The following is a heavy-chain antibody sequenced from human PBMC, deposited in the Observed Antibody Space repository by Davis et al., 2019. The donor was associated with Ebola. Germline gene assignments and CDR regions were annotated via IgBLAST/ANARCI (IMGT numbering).Heavy chain of an antibody. D-gene: IGHD6-19*01. CDR2: ISGSGGST. J-gene: IGHJ4*02. CDR1: GFTFSSYA. CDR3: ARGIDPVAGGHFDY. V-gene: IGHV3-23*01. Sequence: PGGSLRLSCAASGFTFSSYAMSWVRQAPGKGLEWVSAISGSGGSTYYADSVKGRFTISRDNAKNSLYLQMNSLRDEDTAVYYCARGIDPVAGGHFDYWGQGTLVTVSS.